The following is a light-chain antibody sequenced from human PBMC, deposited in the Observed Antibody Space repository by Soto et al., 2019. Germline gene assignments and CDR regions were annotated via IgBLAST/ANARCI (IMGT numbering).Light chain of an antibody. CDR2: DAS. CDR3: QQYHNWPLT. Sequence: EIVMTQSPATLSVSPGERATLSCRASQSVSSNLAWLQQKPGQAPRLLIYDASTRATGVPARFSGSGSGTEFTLTISSLQSEDFAVYYCQQYHNWPLTFGGGTKVEIK. J-gene: IGKJ4*01. V-gene: IGKV3-15*01. CDR1: QSVSSN.